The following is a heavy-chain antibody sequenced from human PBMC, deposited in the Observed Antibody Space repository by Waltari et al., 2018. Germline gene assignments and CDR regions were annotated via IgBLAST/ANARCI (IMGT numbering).Heavy chain of an antibody. D-gene: IGHD2-21*02. CDR2: SYYTGNP. V-gene: IGHV4-59*01. J-gene: IGHJ5*02. CDR1: GGSISGFY. CDR3: ARGGGGDWEWFDP. Sequence: QVQLQESGPSLLKPSETLSLICTVSGGSISGFYWSWVRQPPGKGLDWIGYSYYTGNPNFNPSLTSRVTMSVDTSKNQFSLKLSSVTAADTAFYYCARGGGGDWEWFDPWGQGTLVTVSS.